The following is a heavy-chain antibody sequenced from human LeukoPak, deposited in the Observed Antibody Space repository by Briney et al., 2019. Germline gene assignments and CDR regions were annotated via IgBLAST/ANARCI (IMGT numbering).Heavy chain of an antibody. Sequence: GGSLRLSCAASGFTFSSYSMNWVRQAPGKGLEWVSSISSTSSYIYYAASVKGRFTISRDNSKNTLFLQMNSLRAEDTAVYYCAGGGFGEAYYYYYYMDVWGKGTTVTVSS. D-gene: IGHD3-10*01. CDR3: AGGGFGEAYYYYYYMDV. CDR1: GFTFSSYS. J-gene: IGHJ6*03. V-gene: IGHV3-21*04. CDR2: ISSTSSYI.